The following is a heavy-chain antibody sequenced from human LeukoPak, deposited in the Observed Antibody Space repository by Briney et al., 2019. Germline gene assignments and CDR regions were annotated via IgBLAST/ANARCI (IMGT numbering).Heavy chain of an antibody. CDR2: ISGSGGST. CDR3: AKDRNYGDYVFDY. Sequence: GGSLRLSCAASGFTFSSYAMSWDRQAPGKGLEWVSAISGSGGSTYYADSVKGRFTISRDNSKNTLYLQMNSLRAEDTAVYYCAKDRNYGDYVFDYWGQGTLVTVSS. D-gene: IGHD4-17*01. CDR1: GFTFSSYA. V-gene: IGHV3-23*01. J-gene: IGHJ4*02.